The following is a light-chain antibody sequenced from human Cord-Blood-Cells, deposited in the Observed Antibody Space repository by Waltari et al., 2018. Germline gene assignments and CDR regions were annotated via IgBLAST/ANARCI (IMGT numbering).Light chain of an antibody. V-gene: IGKV4-1*01. CDR3: QQYYSTPPYT. CDR1: QRVLDSSNNKNY. CDR2: WAS. J-gene: IGKJ2*01. Sequence: DIVMTQSPDSLDVSLGERATINCKSSQRVLDSSNNKNYLAWYQQKPGQPPKQLIYWASTRESGVPDRFSGSGSWTDFTLTISSLHAEDVAVYYCQQYYSTPPYTFGQGTKLEIK.